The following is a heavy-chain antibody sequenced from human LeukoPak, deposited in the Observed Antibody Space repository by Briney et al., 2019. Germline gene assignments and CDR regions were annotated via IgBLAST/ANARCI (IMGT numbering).Heavy chain of an antibody. CDR1: GITLSNYG. CDR2: IGTAGDT. Sequence: GGSLRLSCAVSGITLSNYGMSWVRQAPGKGLEWVAGIGTAGDTYYPGSVKGRFTISRENAKNSLYLQMNSLRAGDTAVYYCARGNPIAAADGAYMDVWGKGTTVTVSS. CDR3: ARGNPIAAADGAYMDV. J-gene: IGHJ6*03. D-gene: IGHD6-13*01. V-gene: IGHV3-13*04.